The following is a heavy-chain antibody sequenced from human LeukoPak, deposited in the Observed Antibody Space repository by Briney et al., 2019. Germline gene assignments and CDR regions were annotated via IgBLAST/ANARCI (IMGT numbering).Heavy chain of an antibody. CDR3: ARGGPTPRDAFDI. CDR1: GYTFTNYG. Sequence: ASVQVSCKASGYTFTNYGISWVRQAPGQGLEWMGWISAYSGNTNYAQNLQGRVTLTTDASTSTAYMELRSLRSDDTAVYYCARGGPTPRDAFDIWGQGTMVTVSS. V-gene: IGHV1-18*01. J-gene: IGHJ3*02. CDR2: ISAYSGNT. D-gene: IGHD6-25*01.